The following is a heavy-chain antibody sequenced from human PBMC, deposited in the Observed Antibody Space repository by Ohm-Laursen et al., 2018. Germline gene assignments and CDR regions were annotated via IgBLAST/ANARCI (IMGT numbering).Heavy chain of an antibody. J-gene: IGHJ4*02. Sequence: SDTLSLTCAVSGYSISSGYFWGWIRQPPGKGLEWIGTIYHSGSTYYNPSLKSRVTISVDTSKNQFSLKLNSVTAADTAVYYCARLVYNSGWYYFDYWGQGTLVTVSS. CDR2: IYHSGST. D-gene: IGHD6-19*01. V-gene: IGHV4-38-2*01. CDR1: GYSISSGYF. CDR3: ARLVYNSGWYYFDY.